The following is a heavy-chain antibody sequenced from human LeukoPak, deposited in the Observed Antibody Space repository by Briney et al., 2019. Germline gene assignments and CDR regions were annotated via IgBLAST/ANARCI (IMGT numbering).Heavy chain of an antibody. J-gene: IGHJ4*02. CDR2: INHSGST. CDR1: GGSFSGYY. Sequence: PSETLSLTCAVYGGSFSGYYWSWIRQPPGKGLEWIGEINHSGSTNYNPSLKSRVTISVDTSKNRFSLKLSSVTAADTAVYYCARGLGYCSSTSCRYFDYWGQGTLVTVSS. D-gene: IGHD2-2*01. V-gene: IGHV4-34*01. CDR3: ARGLGYCSSTSCRYFDY.